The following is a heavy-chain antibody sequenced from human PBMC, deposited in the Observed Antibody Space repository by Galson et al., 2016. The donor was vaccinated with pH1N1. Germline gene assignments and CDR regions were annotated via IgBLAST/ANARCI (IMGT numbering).Heavy chain of an antibody. CDR2: IIGMLGTT. D-gene: IGHD1-1*01. CDR3: GRGKGYMFPYTWFDP. CDR1: GAPFSSYA. J-gene: IGHJ5*02. Sequence: SVKASCKASGAPFSSYAISWLRQAPGQGLEWTGGIIGMLGTTHYAQKFQGRLTIIADESTSTDYMELSSLPSYDSDVYQCGRGKGYMFPYTWFDPWGQGNLVIVSS. V-gene: IGHV1-69*13.